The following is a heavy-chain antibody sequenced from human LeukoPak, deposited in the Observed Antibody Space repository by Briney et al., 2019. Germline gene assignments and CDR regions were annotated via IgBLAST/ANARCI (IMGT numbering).Heavy chain of an antibody. CDR2: INHSGST. V-gene: IGHV4-34*01. J-gene: IGHJ4*02. D-gene: IGHD2-2*01. CDR3: ASLVPAAMDVDY. Sequence: PSETPSLTCAVCGGSFSGYYWSWIRQPPGKGLEWIGEINHSGSTNYNPSLKSRVTISVDTSKNQFSLKLSSVTAADTAVYYCASLVPAAMDVDYWGQGTLVTVSS. CDR1: GGSFSGYY.